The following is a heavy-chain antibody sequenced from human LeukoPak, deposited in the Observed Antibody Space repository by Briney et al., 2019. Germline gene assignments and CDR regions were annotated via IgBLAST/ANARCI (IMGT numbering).Heavy chain of an antibody. J-gene: IGHJ4*02. V-gene: IGHV5-51*01. Sequence: PGESLKISCKGSEYSFTNYWLGWVRQLPGKGLEWMGIIYPGDSDTRYSPSFQGQVTISADKSISTAYLQWSSLKASDTAMYYCARTHSSGWWFFDYWGQGTLVTVSS. CDR2: IYPGDSDT. CDR3: ARTHSSGWWFFDY. CDR1: EYSFTNYW. D-gene: IGHD6-19*01.